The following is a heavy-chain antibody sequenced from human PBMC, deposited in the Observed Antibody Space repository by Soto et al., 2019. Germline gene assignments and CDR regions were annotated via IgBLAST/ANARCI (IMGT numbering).Heavy chain of an antibody. V-gene: IGHV4-39*01. CDR1: GGSISSNNYY. CDR3: ARHVGAVVYYYYGMDV. D-gene: IGHD2-2*01. Sequence: SETLSLTCTVSGGSISSNNYYWGWIRQPPGKGLEWIGSIYYGGSTYYNPSLKSRVSISLDTSKNQFSLMLGSVTAADAAAYYCARHVGAVVYYYYGMDVWGQGTTVTVSS. CDR2: IYYGGST. J-gene: IGHJ6*02.